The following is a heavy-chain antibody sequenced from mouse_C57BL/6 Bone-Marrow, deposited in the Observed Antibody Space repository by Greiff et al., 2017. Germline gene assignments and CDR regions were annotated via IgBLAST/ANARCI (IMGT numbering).Heavy chain of an antibody. CDR1: GFTFSDYY. CDR3: ARHGTTVVAKDAMDY. Sequence: EVMLVESGGGLVQPGGSLKLSCAASGFTFSDYYMYWVRQTPEKRLEWVAYISNGGGSTYYPDTVKGRFTISRDNAKNTLYLQMSRLKSEDTAMYYCARHGTTVVAKDAMDYWGQGTSVTVSS. V-gene: IGHV5-12*01. CDR2: ISNGGGST. D-gene: IGHD1-1*01. J-gene: IGHJ4*01.